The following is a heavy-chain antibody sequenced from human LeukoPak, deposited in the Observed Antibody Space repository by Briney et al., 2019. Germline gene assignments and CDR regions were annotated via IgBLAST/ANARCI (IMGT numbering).Heavy chain of an antibody. CDR2: IRYDGSNK. CDR3: ASSTGDKYSSSWGAFDI. Sequence: PGGSLRLSCAASGFTFSSYGMHWVRQAPGKGLEWVAFIRYDGSNKYYADSVKGRFTISRDNSKNTLYLQMNSLGAEDTAVYYCASSTGDKYSSSWGAFDIWGRGTMVTVSS. V-gene: IGHV3-30*02. CDR1: GFTFSSYG. J-gene: IGHJ3*02. D-gene: IGHD6-6*01.